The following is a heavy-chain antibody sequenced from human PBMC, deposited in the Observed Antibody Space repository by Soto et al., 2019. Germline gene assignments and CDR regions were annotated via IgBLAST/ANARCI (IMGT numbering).Heavy chain of an antibody. CDR3: ASMGYHYGSGSYPLDY. CDR2: IYNSGST. V-gene: IGHV4-59*08. CDR1: GGSISSYY. D-gene: IGHD3-10*01. Sequence: QVQLQESGPGLVKPSETLSLTCTVSGGSISSYYWTWIRQPPGKGLEWIGFIYNSGSTHYNPSLRSRVTISVAPSKNQFSLKLRSVTAADTAVYYCASMGYHYGSGSYPLDYWGQGTLVTVSS. J-gene: IGHJ4*02.